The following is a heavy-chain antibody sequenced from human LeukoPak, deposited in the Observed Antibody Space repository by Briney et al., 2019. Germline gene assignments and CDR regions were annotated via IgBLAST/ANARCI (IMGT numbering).Heavy chain of an antibody. D-gene: IGHD2-15*01. CDR1: GGSFSGYY. CDR3: ARSNCSGGSCYSPWFDP. V-gene: IGHV4-34*01. CDR2: INHSGST. Sequence: SETLSLTCAVYGGSFSGYYWSWIRQPPGKGLEWIGDINHSGSTNYNPSLKSRVTISVDTSKNQFSLKLSSVTAADTAVYYCARSNCSGGSCYSPWFDPWGQGTLVTVSS. J-gene: IGHJ5*02.